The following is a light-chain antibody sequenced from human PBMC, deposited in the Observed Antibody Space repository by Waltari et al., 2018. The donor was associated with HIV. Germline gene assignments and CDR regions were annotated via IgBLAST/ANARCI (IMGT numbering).Light chain of an antibody. CDR1: QSVNSY. CDR2: DAS. CDR3: QQRSTSIT. V-gene: IGKV3-11*01. Sequence: EIVLTQSPATPSLSPGERATLPCRASQSVNSYLAWYQQKPGQAPRLLIYDASNRASGIPARFSGSGSGTDFTLTISSLEPEDFAVYYCQQRSTSITFGQGTRLDIK. J-gene: IGKJ5*01.